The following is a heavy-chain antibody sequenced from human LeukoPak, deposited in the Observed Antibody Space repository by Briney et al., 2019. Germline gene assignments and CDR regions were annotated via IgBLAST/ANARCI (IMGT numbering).Heavy chain of an antibody. D-gene: IGHD1-26*01. J-gene: IGHJ4*02. V-gene: IGHV3-64*01. CDR3: ASSSGSYAY. CDR1: GFTFSSYA. CDR2: ISSNGGST. Sequence: GGSLRLSCAASGFTFSSYAMHWVRQAPGKGLEYVSAISSNGGSTYYANSVKGRFTISRDNAKNSLYLQMNSLRAEDTAVYYCASSSGSYAYWGQGTLVTVSS.